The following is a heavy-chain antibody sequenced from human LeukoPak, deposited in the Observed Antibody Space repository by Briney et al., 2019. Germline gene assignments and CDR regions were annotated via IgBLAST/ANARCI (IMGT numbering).Heavy chain of an antibody. CDR3: VSAKFLVRGVSWFDP. CDR1: GGSISSYY. Sequence: SETLSLTCTVSGGSISSYYWSWFRQPAGKGLEWIGRINTSGSTNYNPSLKSRVTISVDTSKNQFSLILTSVTAADTAVYYCVSAKFLVRGVSWFDPWGQGTLVTVSS. V-gene: IGHV4-4*07. J-gene: IGHJ5*02. CDR2: INTSGST. D-gene: IGHD3-10*01.